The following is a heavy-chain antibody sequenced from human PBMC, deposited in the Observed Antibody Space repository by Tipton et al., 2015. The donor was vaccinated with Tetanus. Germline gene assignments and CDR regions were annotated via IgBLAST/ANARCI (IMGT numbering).Heavy chain of an antibody. D-gene: IGHD3-16*01. Sequence: TLSLTCTVSGGSISNHYWSWIRQHPGKGLDWIGYIFHTGGADYNPSLKSRATISIDTSKNQFSLKLSSVTAADTAVYYCARVDDSVWGSPFDPWGQGVLVTVSS. V-gene: IGHV4-31*03. CDR2: IFHTGGA. J-gene: IGHJ5*02. CDR3: ARVDDSVWGSPFDP. CDR1: GGSISNHY.